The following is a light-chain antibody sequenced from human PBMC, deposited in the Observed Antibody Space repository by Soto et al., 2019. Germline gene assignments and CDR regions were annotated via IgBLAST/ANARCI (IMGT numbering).Light chain of an antibody. CDR1: QSVSSY. V-gene: IGKV3-11*01. J-gene: IGKJ3*01. Sequence: EIVLTQSPATLSLSPGERATLSCRASQSVSSYLAWYQQKPGQAPSLLIYDASNRATGIPARFSGSGSGTDFTHTISSLEPEDFTLYYCQQRSNWPPFTFGPGTKVDIK. CDR2: DAS. CDR3: QQRSNWPPFT.